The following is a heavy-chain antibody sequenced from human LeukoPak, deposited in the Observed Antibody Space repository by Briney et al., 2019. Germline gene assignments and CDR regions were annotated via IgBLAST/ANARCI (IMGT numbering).Heavy chain of an antibody. CDR3: ARGCSSTSCYGLAWGY. D-gene: IGHD2-2*01. CDR1: GFTVSSNY. Sequence: GGSLRLSCAASGFTVSSNYMSWVRQAPGKGLEWVSVIYSGGRTYYADSVKGRFTISRDNSKNTLYLQMNSLRAEDTAVYYCARGCSSTSCYGLAWGYWGQGTLVTVSS. J-gene: IGHJ4*02. V-gene: IGHV3-66*01. CDR2: IYSGGRT.